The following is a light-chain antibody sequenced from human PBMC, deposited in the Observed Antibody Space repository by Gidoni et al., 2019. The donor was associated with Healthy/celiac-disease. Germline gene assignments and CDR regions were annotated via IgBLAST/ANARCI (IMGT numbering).Light chain of an antibody. CDR2: EVS. J-gene: IGLJ2*01. Sequence: QSALPQPASVSGSPGQSITISCTGTSSDVGSYNLLSWYQQHPGKAPKLMIYEVSKRPSGVSNRFSGSKSGNTASLTISGLQAEDEADYYCCSYAGSSTLVFGGGTKLTVL. V-gene: IGLV2-23*02. CDR1: SSDVGSYNL. CDR3: CSYAGSSTLV.